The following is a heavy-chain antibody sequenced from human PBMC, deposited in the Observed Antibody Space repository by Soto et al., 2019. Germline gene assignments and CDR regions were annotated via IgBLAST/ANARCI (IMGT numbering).Heavy chain of an antibody. CDR2: IYSGGNT. D-gene: IGHD3-16*01. J-gene: IGHJ4*02. V-gene: IGHV4-39*01. CDR1: SGSISSSSSY. Sequence: SETLSLTCTVSSGSISSSSSYWGWLRQPRGQGLEWIGNIYSGGNTYYNPSLKSRVTMSIDSSKTQVSLRLNSVTTADTAVYSCARQIGALGGLDYWGQGTRVNVSS. CDR3: ARQIGALGGLDY.